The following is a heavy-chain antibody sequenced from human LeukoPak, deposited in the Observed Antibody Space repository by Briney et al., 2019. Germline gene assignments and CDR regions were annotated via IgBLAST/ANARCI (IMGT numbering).Heavy chain of an antibody. J-gene: IGHJ6*03. CDR3: ARSYKGTYYYYYMDV. CDR1: GGSISSYY. Sequence: SETLSLTCTVSGGSISSYYWSWIRQPPGKGLEWIGYIYYSGSTNYNPSLKSRVTISVDTSKNQFSLKLSSVTAADTAVYYCARSYKGTYYYYYMDVWGKGTTVTVSS. D-gene: IGHD3-10*01. V-gene: IGHV4-59*12. CDR2: IYYSGST.